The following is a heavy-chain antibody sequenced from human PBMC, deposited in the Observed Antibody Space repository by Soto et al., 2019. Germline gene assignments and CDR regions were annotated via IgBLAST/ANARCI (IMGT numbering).Heavy chain of an antibody. CDR3: ARTTVVTGWFDP. CDR2: IIPIFGTA. CDR1: GGTFSSYA. Sequence: QVQLVQSGAEVKKPGSSVKVSCKASGGTFSSYAISWVRQAPGQGLEWMGGIIPIFGTASYAQKFQGRVTIRAVXSTSTAYMELSSLRSEDTAVYYCARTTVVTGWFDPWGQGTLVTVSS. V-gene: IGHV1-69*12. D-gene: IGHD4-17*01. J-gene: IGHJ5*02.